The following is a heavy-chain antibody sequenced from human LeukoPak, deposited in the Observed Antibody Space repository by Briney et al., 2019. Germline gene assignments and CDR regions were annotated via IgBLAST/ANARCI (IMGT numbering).Heavy chain of an antibody. CDR3: ARDGDAYNFDY. CDR1: GFTFSNYW. Sequence: QSGGSLRLSCAASGFTFSNYWMHWVRQAPVKGLVWVSRIKGDGSYTNYADSVKGRFTISRDNAKNTLYLQMNSLRAEDTAVYYCARDGDAYNFDYWGQGALVTVSS. J-gene: IGHJ4*02. V-gene: IGHV3-74*01. CDR2: IKGDGSYT. D-gene: IGHD5-24*01.